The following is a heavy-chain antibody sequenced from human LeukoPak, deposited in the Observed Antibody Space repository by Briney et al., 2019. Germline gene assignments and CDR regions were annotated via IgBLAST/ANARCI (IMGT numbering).Heavy chain of an antibody. D-gene: IGHD3-10*01. V-gene: IGHV3-21*04. J-gene: IGHJ6*03. CDR1: GFTFSSYG. Sequence: GGSLRLSCAASGFTFSSYGMSWVRQAPGKGLEWVSAITATSSSTHDADSVRGRFTISRDNAKKSLYLQMNSLRAEDTALYYCARGRMVRGVIKYYYHMDVWGKGTTVTVSS. CDR3: ARGRMVRGVIKYYYHMDV. CDR2: ITATSSST.